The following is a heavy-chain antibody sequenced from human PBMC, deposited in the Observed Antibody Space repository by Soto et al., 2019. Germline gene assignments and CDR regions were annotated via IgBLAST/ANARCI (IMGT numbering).Heavy chain of an antibody. J-gene: IGHJ4*02. CDR1: GGSISSGGYY. Sequence: PSETLSLTCPVSGGSISSGGYYCSWISQHPGKGLEWVGYSYYTGSSYYNPSLKSRVTISVDASKNQHSLRLASEAAADTAVYYWARDLRGYSRYDYLDYWGQGIPVTVSS. D-gene: IGHD5-12*01. V-gene: IGHV4-31*03. CDR2: SYYTGSS. CDR3: ARDLRGYSRYDYLDY.